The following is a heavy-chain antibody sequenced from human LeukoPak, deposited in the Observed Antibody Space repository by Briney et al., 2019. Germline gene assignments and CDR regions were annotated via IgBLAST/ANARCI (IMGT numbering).Heavy chain of an antibody. Sequence: ASVKVSCKAPGGTFSSYAISWVRQAPGQGLEWMGGIIPIFGTANYAQKFQGRVTITTDESTSTAYMELSSLRSEDTAVYYCAVGVSYDFWVGDYWGQGTLVTVSS. D-gene: IGHD3-3*01. CDR1: GGTFSSYA. CDR2: IIPIFGTA. J-gene: IGHJ4*02. V-gene: IGHV1-69*05. CDR3: AVGVSYDFWVGDY.